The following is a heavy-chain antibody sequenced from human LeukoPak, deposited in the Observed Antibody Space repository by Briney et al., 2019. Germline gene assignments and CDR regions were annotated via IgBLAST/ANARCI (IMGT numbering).Heavy chain of an antibody. Sequence: GGSLRLSCAASGFTFSSYWMHWVRQAPGKGLVWVSRIKSDGSSTSYADSVKGRFTISRDNAKNTLYLQMKSLRAEDTAVYYCARDPGGGGAKGHNWFDPWGQGTLVTVSS. CDR3: ARDPGGGGAKGHNWFDP. CDR1: GFTFSSYW. CDR2: IKSDGSST. V-gene: IGHV3-74*01. D-gene: IGHD2-21*01. J-gene: IGHJ5*02.